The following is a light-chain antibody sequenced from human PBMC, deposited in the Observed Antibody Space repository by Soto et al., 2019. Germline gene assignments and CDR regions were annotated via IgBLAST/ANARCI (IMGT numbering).Light chain of an antibody. Sequence: DIQMTQSPSSLSASVGDRVTITCRASQSISDYLNWYQQKPGKAPNLLIYASSILQSGVPSRFSGSGSGTDFTLTITSLQPEDFATYYCQLSRGTSLTFGGGTKVEVK. J-gene: IGKJ4*01. CDR1: QSISDY. CDR2: ASS. CDR3: QLSRGTSLT. V-gene: IGKV1-39*01.